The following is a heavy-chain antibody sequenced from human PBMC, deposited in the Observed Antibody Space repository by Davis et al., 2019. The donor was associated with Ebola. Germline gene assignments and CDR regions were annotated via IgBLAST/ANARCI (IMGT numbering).Heavy chain of an antibody. CDR3: ARESYYYGSGSSGYYGMDV. CDR1: GFTLDDYA. CDR2: ISWNSGSI. Sequence: SLKISCAASGFTLDDYAMHWVRQAPGKGLEWVSGISWNSGSIGYADSVKGRFTISRDNAKNSLYLQMNSLRAEDTAVYYCARESYYYGSGSSGYYGMDVWGQGTTVTVSS. V-gene: IGHV3-9*01. D-gene: IGHD3-10*01. J-gene: IGHJ6*02.